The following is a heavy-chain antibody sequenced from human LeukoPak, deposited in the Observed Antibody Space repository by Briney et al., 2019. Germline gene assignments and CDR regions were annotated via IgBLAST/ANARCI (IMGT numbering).Heavy chain of an antibody. J-gene: IGHJ4*02. CDR3: ARHPVETLDFDY. Sequence: SETLSLTCTVSGGSISSYYWSWIRQPPGKGLEWIGYIYYSGGTYYSPSLKSRVTISVDTSKNQFSLKLSSVTAADTAVYYCARHPVETLDFDYWGQGTLVTVSS. V-gene: IGHV4-59*08. CDR2: IYYSGGT. D-gene: IGHD5-24*01. CDR1: GGSISSYY.